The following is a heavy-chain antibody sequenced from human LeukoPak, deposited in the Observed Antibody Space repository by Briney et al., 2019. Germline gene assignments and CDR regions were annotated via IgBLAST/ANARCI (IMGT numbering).Heavy chain of an antibody. Sequence: GGSLRLSYAASGFTFSSYAMHWVRQAPGKGLEWVAVISYDGSNKYYADSVKGRFTISRDNSKNTLYLQMNSLRAEDTAVYYCARDRYSSSWYYYYGMDVWGQGTTVTVSS. CDR3: ARDRYSSSWYYYYGMDV. CDR2: ISYDGSNK. J-gene: IGHJ6*02. V-gene: IGHV3-30-3*01. CDR1: GFTFSSYA. D-gene: IGHD6-13*01.